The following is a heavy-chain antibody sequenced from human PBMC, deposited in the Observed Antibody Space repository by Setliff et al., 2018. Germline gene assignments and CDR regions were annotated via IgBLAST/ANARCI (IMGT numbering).Heavy chain of an antibody. J-gene: IGHJ4*02. CDR3: ARAVGYCSGGSCYKGDDY. D-gene: IGHD2-15*01. CDR1: GYTFTSYG. Sequence: ASVKVSCKASGYTFTSYGISWVRQAPGQGLEWMGWISAYNGNTNYAQKLQGRVTMTTDTSTNTAYMEVRSLGSDDTAMYYYARAVGYCSGGSCYKGDDYWGQGTLVTAPQ. V-gene: IGHV1-18*01. CDR2: ISAYNGNT.